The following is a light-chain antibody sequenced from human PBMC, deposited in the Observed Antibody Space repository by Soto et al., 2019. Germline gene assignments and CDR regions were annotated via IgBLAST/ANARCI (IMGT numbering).Light chain of an antibody. Sequence: EIVLTQSPATLSLSPGERATLSCRASQSVVNYLAWYQQRPGQAPRLLIYDASNRATGIPGRFSGSGSGTDFSLTISSLEPEDFTVYYCQPRKNWPAPLGQGTKVDIK. CDR2: DAS. CDR3: QPRKNWPAP. V-gene: IGKV3-11*01. J-gene: IGKJ1*01. CDR1: QSVVNY.